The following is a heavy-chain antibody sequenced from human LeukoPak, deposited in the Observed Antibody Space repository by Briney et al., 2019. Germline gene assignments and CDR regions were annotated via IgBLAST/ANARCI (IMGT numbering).Heavy chain of an antibody. J-gene: IGHJ4*02. V-gene: IGHV1-69*05. CDR3: ASGDGSGWYSFDY. CDR1: GGTFSSYA. D-gene: IGHD6-19*01. CDR2: IIPIFGTA. Sequence: SVKVSCKASGGTFSSYAISWVQQAPGQGFEWMGGIIPIFGTANYAQKFQGRVTITTDESTSTAYMELSSLRSEDTAVYYCASGDGSGWYSFDYWGQGTLVTVSS.